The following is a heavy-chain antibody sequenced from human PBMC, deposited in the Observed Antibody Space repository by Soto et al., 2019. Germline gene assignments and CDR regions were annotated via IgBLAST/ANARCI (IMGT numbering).Heavy chain of an antibody. Sequence: QVQLQESGPGLVKPSETLSLTCTVSGGSISSYYWSWIRQPPGKGLEWIGYIYYSGSTNYNPSLNSRVTISVDTSKNQVSLKLSSVTAADTAVYYWARAYGGYADYWGQGALVTVSS. CDR2: IYYSGST. CDR3: ARAYGGYADY. CDR1: GGSISSYY. D-gene: IGHD5-12*01. V-gene: IGHV4-59*01. J-gene: IGHJ4*02.